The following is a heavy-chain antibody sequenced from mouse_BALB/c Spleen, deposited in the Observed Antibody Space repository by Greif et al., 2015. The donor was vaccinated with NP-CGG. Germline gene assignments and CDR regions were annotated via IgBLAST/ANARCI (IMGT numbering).Heavy chain of an antibody. CDR3: ARAPPYYGSSYGAMDY. CDR2: IDPYNGGT. V-gene: IGHV1S135*01. Sequence: EVQLQQSGPELVKPGASVKVSCKASGYAFTSFNMYWVKQSHGKSLEWIGYIDPYNGGTSYNQRFKGKATLTVDKSSSTAYMHLNSLTSEDAAVYYCARAPPYYGSSYGAMDYWGQGTSVTVSS. CDR1: GYAFTSFN. D-gene: IGHD1-1*01. J-gene: IGHJ4*01.